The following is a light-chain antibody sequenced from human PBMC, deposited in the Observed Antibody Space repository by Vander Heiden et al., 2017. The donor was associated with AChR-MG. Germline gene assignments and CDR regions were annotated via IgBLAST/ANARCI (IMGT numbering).Light chain of an antibody. CDR1: DIGSKK. J-gene: IGLJ2*01. CDR2: EDS. Sequence: SYVLTQTPSVSVAPGQTARITCGGNDIGSKKVNWYQQKSGQAPVLVVYEDSDGPSGIPDRFSGSNSGNTAALTISRVEAGDEAAYYCHVWDTTTDQGVFGGGTKLTVL. CDR3: HVWDTTTDQGV. V-gene: IGLV3-21*02.